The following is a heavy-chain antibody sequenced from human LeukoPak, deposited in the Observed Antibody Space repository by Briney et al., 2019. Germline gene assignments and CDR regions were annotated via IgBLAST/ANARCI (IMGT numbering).Heavy chain of an antibody. J-gene: IGHJ6*04. D-gene: IGHD3-10*02. Sequence: GGSLRLSCAASGFTFDDYAMHWVRQAPGKGLQWVSLISWDGGSTYYADSVKGRFTISRDSSKNSLYLQMNSLRAEDTAVYYCAELGITMIGGAWGKGTTVTISS. CDR1: GFTFDDYA. CDR2: ISWDGGST. V-gene: IGHV3-43D*03. CDR3: AELGITMIGGA.